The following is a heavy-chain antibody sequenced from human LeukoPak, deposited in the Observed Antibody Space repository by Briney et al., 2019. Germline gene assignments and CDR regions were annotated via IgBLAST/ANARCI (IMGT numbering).Heavy chain of an antibody. CDR1: GFTFVNHW. V-gene: IGHV3-7*03. Sequence: GGSLRLSCAASGFTFVNHWMHWVRQAPGKGLEWVANIRQDGSEKYYVASVKGRFTISRDNAKNALFLQMNSLTAGDTAVYYCARALDVWGRGTTVTVSS. CDR2: IRQDGSEK. J-gene: IGHJ6*02. CDR3: ARALDV.